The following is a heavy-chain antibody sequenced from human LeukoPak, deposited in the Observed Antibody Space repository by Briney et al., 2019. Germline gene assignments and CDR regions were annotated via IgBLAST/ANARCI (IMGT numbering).Heavy chain of an antibody. CDR1: GGSISSHY. J-gene: IGHJ6*03. D-gene: IGHD3-3*01. V-gene: IGHV4-59*11. CDR3: ARAPYYDFWSGYYFRYYYYMDV. Sequence: PSETLSLTCTVSGGSISSHYWSWIRQPPGKGLEWIGHIYYSGGANNNPSLKSRVTISVDTAKNQFSLKLSSVTAADTAVYYCARAPYYDFWSGYYFRYYYYMDVWGKGTTVTVSS. CDR2: IYYSGGA.